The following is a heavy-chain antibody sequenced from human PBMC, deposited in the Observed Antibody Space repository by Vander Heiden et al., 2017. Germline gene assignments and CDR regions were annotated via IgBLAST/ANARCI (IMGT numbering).Heavy chain of an antibody. CDR1: GFTFSSSA. V-gene: IGHV3-30*04. Sequence: QVQLVESGGGVVQPGRSLRLSCAASGFTFSSSAMHWVRQAPGKGLEWVAVISYDGSNKYYADSVKGRFTISRDNSKNTLYLQMKSRRAEETAVYYCARGAIQLWERGYYYYGMDVWGQGTTVTVSS. CDR3: ARGAIQLWERGYYYYGMDV. CDR2: ISYDGSNK. D-gene: IGHD5-18*01. J-gene: IGHJ6*02.